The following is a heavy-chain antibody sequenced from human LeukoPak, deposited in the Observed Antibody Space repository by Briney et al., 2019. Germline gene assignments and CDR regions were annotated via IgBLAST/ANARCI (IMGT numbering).Heavy chain of an antibody. D-gene: IGHD1-26*01. Sequence: SETLSLTCTVSGGSISGYYWSWIRQPPGKGLEWIGYIYYSGSTNYNPSLKSRVTISVDTSKNQFSLKLSSVTAADTAVYYCARESEWERDYYYYYYMDVWGKGTTVTISS. V-gene: IGHV4-59*12. CDR3: ARESEWERDYYYYYYMDV. J-gene: IGHJ6*03. CDR1: GGSISGYY. CDR2: IYYSGST.